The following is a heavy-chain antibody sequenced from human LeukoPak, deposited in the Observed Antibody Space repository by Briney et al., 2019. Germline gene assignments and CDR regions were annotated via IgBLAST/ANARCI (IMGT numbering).Heavy chain of an antibody. CDR3: ARMVVGGYCSDGSCYGDYGMDV. CDR2: INPSGGST. J-gene: IGHJ6*02. V-gene: IGHV1-46*01. D-gene: IGHD2-15*01. Sequence: GASVKVSCKASGYTFTSYYMHWVRQAPGQGLEWMGIINPSGGSTSYAQKFQGRVTMTGDTSTSTVYMEMSSLRSEDTAVYYCARMVVGGYCSDGSCYGDYGMDVWGQGTTVTVSS. CDR1: GYTFTSYY.